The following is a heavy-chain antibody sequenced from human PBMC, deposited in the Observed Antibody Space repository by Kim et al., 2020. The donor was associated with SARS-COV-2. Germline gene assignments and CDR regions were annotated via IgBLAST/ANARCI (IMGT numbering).Heavy chain of an antibody. Sequence: GGSLRLSCTASGFTFSNAWMNWVRQAPGKGLEWVGHFKPKIDGGTTDYPAPVKDKFTISRDDSKNTLYLQINSLKTEDTAVDYCATDYSSRLRWGQGTLVTVSS. CDR2: FKPKIDGGTT. CDR3: ATDYSSRLR. V-gene: IGHV3-15*01. J-gene: IGHJ4*02. D-gene: IGHD6-13*01. CDR1: GFTFSNAW.